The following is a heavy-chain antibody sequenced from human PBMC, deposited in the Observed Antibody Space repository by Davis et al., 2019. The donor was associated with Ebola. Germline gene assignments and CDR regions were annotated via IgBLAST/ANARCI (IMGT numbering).Heavy chain of an antibody. CDR3: AKRWELHYFDY. D-gene: IGHD1-7*01. CDR2: IKSDGSTK. V-gene: IGHV3-74*01. CDR1: EFTFSDYW. Sequence: PGGSLRLSCAASEFTFSDYWMHWVRQAPGKGLVWVSRIKSDGSTKGYADSVKGRFTISRDNAKNTLYLHMNSLRVEDTAVYYCAKRWELHYFDYWGQGALVAVSS. J-gene: IGHJ4*02.